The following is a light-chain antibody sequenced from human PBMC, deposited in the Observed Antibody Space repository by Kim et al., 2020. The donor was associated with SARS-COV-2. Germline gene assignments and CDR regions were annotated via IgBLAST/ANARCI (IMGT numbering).Light chain of an antibody. V-gene: IGKV1-5*03. Sequence: SVGDRGTITCRASQSISSWLAWCQQKPGKAPKLLIYKASSLESGVPSRFSSSGSGTEFTLTISSLQPDDFATYYCQQYNSNSPWTFGQGTKVDIK. CDR3: QQYNSNSPWT. CDR2: KAS. J-gene: IGKJ1*01. CDR1: QSISSW.